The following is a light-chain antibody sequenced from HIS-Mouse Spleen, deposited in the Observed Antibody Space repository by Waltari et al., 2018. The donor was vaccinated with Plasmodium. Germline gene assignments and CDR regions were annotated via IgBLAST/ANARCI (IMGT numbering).Light chain of an antibody. V-gene: IGLV1-51*01. CDR1: SSHIGHNY. Sequence: QPVFTQPPSVSAAPGQKVPTSCSVRSSHIGHNYISCYQKLPGTAPKLLIYGNNKRPSGIPDRFSGCKSGTSATLGITGLQTGDEADYYCGTWDSSLSAGVVFGGGTKLTVL. CDR3: GTWDSSLSAGVV. CDR2: GNN. J-gene: IGLJ2*01.